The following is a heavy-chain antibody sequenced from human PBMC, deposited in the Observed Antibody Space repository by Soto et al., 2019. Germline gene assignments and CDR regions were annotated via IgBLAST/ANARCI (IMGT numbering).Heavy chain of an antibody. D-gene: IGHD1-26*01. V-gene: IGHV2-5*02. CDR3: AHRGDGPNWFDP. CDR1: GFSLTTSGEG. J-gene: IGHJ5*02. CDR2: IFWDDDK. Sequence: ITLKESGPTLLKPTQTLTLTCTFSGFSLTTSGEGVGWIRQPPGKALEWLALIFWDDDKRYSPSLRSRLTITKDTSNNQVVLTMTNMDPVDTATYYCAHRGDGPNWFDPWGQGTLVTVSS.